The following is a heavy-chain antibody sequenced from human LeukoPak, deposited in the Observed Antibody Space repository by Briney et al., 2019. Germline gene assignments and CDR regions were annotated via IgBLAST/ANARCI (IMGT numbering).Heavy chain of an antibody. CDR2: IIPILGIA. V-gene: IGHV1-69*04. Sequence: ASVKVSCKASGGTFSSYAISWVRQAPGQGLEWMGRIIPILGIANYAQKFQGRVTITADKSTSTAYMELSSLRSEDTAVYYCASSSGWYGAFDIWGQGTMVTVSS. CDR3: ASSSGWYGAFDI. CDR1: GGTFSSYA. D-gene: IGHD6-19*01. J-gene: IGHJ3*02.